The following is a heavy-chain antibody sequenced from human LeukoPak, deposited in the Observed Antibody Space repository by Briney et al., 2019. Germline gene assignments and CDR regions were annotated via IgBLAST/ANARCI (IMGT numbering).Heavy chain of an antibody. D-gene: IGHD3-22*01. CDR2: IGGSGTRT. Sequence: GGILRLSCSASGFTFTTYGMNWVRQAPGKGLEWVSGIGGSGTRTYYADSVKGRFTISRDNSKNTLYLQMNSLRAEDTAVYYCAKGDPYYESSGYYDYWGQGALVTVSS. CDR3: AKGDPYYESSGYYDY. CDR1: GFTFTTYG. J-gene: IGHJ4*02. V-gene: IGHV3-23*01.